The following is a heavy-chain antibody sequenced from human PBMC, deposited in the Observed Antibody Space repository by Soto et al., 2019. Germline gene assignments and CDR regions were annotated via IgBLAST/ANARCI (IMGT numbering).Heavy chain of an antibody. CDR3: ARRRRGITMGRGTYEMDV. V-gene: IGHV4-34*04. CDR1: GESFSGYY. D-gene: IGHD3-10*01. CDR2: SNDFGST. Sequence: QVQLQQWGAGLLKPSETLSLGCAVYGESFSGYYWNWSRQPQGKGLEWTGESNDFGSTNNKPSLASRATISVDTSKKQFSRGLSSVTAADAAVYYCARRRRGITMGRGTYEMDVWGQGPTVTVSS. J-gene: IGHJ6*01.